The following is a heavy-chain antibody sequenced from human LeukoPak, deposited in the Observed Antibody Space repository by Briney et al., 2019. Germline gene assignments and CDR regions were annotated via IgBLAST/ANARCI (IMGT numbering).Heavy chain of an antibody. CDR1: GGSISSYY. V-gene: IGHV4-4*07. CDR2: IYTSGST. J-gene: IGHJ6*03. CDR3: ARERAYCSSTSCLYYYYYYMDV. Sequence: PSETLSLTCTVSGGSISSYYWSWIRQPAGKGLEWIGRIYTSGSTNYNPSLKSRVTMSVDTSKNQFSLKLSSVTAADTAVYYCARERAYCSSTSCLYYYYYYMDVWGKGTTATVSS. D-gene: IGHD2-2*01.